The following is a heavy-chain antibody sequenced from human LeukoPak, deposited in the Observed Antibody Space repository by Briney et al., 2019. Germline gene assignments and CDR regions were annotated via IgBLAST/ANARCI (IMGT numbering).Heavy chain of an antibody. Sequence: GGTLRLSCITSGFTFSDSTLNWVRQPPGKGLEWVGLIRSEVRGGTTDYAASVKGRFTISRDDSKSIAYLQMNSLITEDTAVYFCSRGLTGSQYYFDFWGQGTLVTVSS. CDR3: SRGLTGSQYYFDF. D-gene: IGHD1-20*01. CDR2: IRSEVRGGTT. CDR1: GFTFSDST. V-gene: IGHV3-49*04. J-gene: IGHJ4*02.